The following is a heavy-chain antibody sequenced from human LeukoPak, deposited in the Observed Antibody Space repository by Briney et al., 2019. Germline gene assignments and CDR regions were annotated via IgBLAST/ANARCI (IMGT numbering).Heavy chain of an antibody. CDR2: IFSGGST. D-gene: IGHD6-19*01. Sequence: SGTPSPTRTVSGGSVRRHHWGGIREPPGAGLEWIGHIFSGGSTDYNPSLKSRVTISADTSKNQFSLKLSSVTAADTAVYYCAKGSGWYQYWGQGTLVTASS. CDR1: GGSVRRHH. CDR3: AKGSGWYQY. V-gene: IGHV4-59*02. J-gene: IGHJ4*02.